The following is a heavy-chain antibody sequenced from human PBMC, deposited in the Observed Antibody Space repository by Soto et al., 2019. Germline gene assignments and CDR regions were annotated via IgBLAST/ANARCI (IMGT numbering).Heavy chain of an antibody. CDR1: GYTFTSYA. V-gene: IGHV1-3*01. CDR3: ARERPRIRFLGATTTGGYFDL. D-gene: IGHD3-16*01. Sequence: QVQLVQSGAEVKKPGASVKVSCKASGYTFTSYAMHWVRQAPGQRLEWMGWINAGNGNTKYSQKFQGRVTITRDTSARTAYMELSSLRSEATAWNYCARERPRIRFLGATTTGGYFDLWGRGTLVTVSS. J-gene: IGHJ2*01. CDR2: INAGNGNT.